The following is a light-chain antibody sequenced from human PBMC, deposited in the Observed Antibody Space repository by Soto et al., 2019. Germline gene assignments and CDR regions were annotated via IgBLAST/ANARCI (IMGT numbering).Light chain of an antibody. CDR1: SSDVGSYNL. V-gene: IGLV2-23*02. CDR3: CSSAGSSVV. J-gene: IGLJ2*01. CDR2: GVS. Sequence: QSVLTQPASVSGSPGQSITISCTGTSSDVGSYNLVSWYQQHPGKAPKLMIYGVSKRPSGVSNRFSGSKSGNTASLTISGLQAEDEADYHCCSSAGSSVVFGGGTKLTVL.